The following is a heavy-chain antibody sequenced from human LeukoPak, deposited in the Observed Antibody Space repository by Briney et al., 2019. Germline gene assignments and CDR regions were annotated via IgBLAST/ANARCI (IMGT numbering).Heavy chain of an antibody. CDR3: ARGGDRGTIFGVVID. V-gene: IGHV4-59*01. CDR2: IYYSGST. J-gene: IGHJ4*02. CDR1: GGSISSYY. Sequence: SETLSLTCTVSGGSISSYYWSWIRQPPGKGLEWIGYIYYSGSTNYNPSLKSQVTISVDTSKNQFSLKLSSVTAADTAVYYCARGGDRGTIFGVVIDWGQGTLVTVSS. D-gene: IGHD3-3*01.